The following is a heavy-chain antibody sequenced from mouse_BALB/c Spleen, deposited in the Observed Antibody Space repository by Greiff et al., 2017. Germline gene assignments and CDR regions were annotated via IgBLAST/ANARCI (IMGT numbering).Heavy chain of an antibody. Sequence: EVKLQESGPGLVKPSQSLSLSCTVTGYSITSDYAWYWIRQFPGNKLEWMGYLSYSCSTSYNPSLKSRISITRDTSKNQFFLQLNSVTTEDTATYYCASSDGYYEKFAYWGQGTLVTVAA. V-gene: IGHV3-2*02. CDR2: LSYSCST. J-gene: IGHJ3*01. CDR1: GYSITSDYA. D-gene: IGHD2-3*01. CDR3: ASSDGYYEKFAY.